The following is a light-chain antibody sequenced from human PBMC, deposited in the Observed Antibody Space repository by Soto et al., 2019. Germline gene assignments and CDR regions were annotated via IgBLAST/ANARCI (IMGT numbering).Light chain of an antibody. CDR3: QHLNNYPPFT. CDR1: QDIKTY. CDR2: GTF. V-gene: IGKV1-9*01. Sequence: IQLTQSPSSLSASVGDRVSITCRAGQDIKTYLAWYQQKQGKAPKLLISGTFTLQSGVPSRFNGSGSGTDFTLTISRLQPEDFATYYYQHLNNYPPFTFGPGTKVDLE. J-gene: IGKJ3*01.